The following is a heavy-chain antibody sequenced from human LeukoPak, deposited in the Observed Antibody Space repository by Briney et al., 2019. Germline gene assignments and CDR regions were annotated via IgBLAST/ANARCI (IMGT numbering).Heavy chain of an antibody. J-gene: IGHJ4*02. CDR2: IYWDDDR. D-gene: IGHD3-22*01. Sequence: EPGPTLVNPTQTLTLTCTFSGFSLNSRGVGVGCIRQRPGRALEWLGLIYWDDDRRYSPSLKSRLTITKDTSKNQVVLTMTNMDPVDTATYFCAHRKNYYDSSVFDNWGQGTLVTVSS. V-gene: IGHV2-5*02. CDR1: GFSLNSRGVG. CDR3: AHRKNYYDSSVFDN.